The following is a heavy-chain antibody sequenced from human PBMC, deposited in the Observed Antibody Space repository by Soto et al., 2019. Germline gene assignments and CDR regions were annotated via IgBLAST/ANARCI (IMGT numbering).Heavy chain of an antibody. V-gene: IGHV3-23*01. J-gene: IGHJ4*02. Sequence: VGSLRLSCVASGFNFKKFAMSWVRQAPGEGLEWVSGISCCGGSTSYADSVKGRFSIARDDSTNTLSLQMNNLRVEDTAQYYCAKADGEQWLLPHLDKWGQGTLVTVSS. CDR2: ISCCGGST. CDR1: GFNFKKFA. CDR3: AKADGEQWLLPHLDK. D-gene: IGHD6-19*01.